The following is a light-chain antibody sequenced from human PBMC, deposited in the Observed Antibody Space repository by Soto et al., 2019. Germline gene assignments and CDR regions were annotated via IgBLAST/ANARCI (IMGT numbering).Light chain of an antibody. J-gene: IGKJ5*01. Sequence: DIQMTHSPSSLPASVGDRVTITCQPSQDISNYLNWYQQKPGKAPKLLIYDASNLETGVPSRFSGSGSGTDFTFTISSLQPEDIATYYCQQYDNLPITFGQGARLENK. CDR1: QDISNY. V-gene: IGKV1-33*01. CDR2: DAS. CDR3: QQYDNLPIT.